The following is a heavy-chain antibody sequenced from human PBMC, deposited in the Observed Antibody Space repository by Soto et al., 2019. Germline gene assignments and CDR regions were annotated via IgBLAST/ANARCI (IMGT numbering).Heavy chain of an antibody. J-gene: IGHJ4*02. Sequence: QVRLQESGPGLVRPSETLSLTCTASGVSIISAGYYWSWIRHHPGKGLEWIGTTFYSASTYYNPSLKSATSISVDTSKNQFSLNLSSVTAADTAVYYCASPSMLRGVIAFDQWGPGIQVTVSS. CDR3: ASPSMLRGVIAFDQ. D-gene: IGHD3-10*01. CDR1: GVSIISAGYY. CDR2: TFYSAST. V-gene: IGHV4-31*01.